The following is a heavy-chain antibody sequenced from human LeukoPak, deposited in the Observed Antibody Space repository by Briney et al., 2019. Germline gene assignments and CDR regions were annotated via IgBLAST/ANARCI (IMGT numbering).Heavy chain of an antibody. CDR3: AKLRDDFWSGYYRGEFDY. V-gene: IGHV3-23*01. CDR2: ISGSGGST. D-gene: IGHD3-3*01. CDR1: GFTFSSYA. Sequence: GESLRLSCAASGFTFSSYAMSWVRQAPGKGLEWVSAISGSGGSTYYADSVKGRFTISRDNSKNTLYLQMNSLRAEDTAVYYCAKLRDDFWSGYYRGEFDYWGQGTLVTVSS. J-gene: IGHJ4*02.